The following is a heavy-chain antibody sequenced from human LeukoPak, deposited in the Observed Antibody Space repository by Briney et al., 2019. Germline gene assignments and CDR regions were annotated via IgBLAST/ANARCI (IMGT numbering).Heavy chain of an antibody. CDR3: AKDLSSGWSFDF. J-gene: IGHJ4*02. D-gene: IGHD6-19*01. Sequence: GGSLRLSCAASGFIFRNHGMHWVRQAPGKGLEWVTFIWYDGSGKYYADSVRGRFTTSRDNSKNTVNLQMNSLRTDDTALYYCAKDLSSGWSFDFWGQGTLVTVSS. CDR2: IWYDGSGK. V-gene: IGHV3-30*02. CDR1: GFIFRNHG.